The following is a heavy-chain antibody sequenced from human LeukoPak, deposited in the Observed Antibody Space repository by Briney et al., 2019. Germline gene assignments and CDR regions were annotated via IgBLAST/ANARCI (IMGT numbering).Heavy chain of an antibody. V-gene: IGHV4-59*01. CDR3: ARDPYD. CDR2: IDNSGST. D-gene: IGHD2-8*01. CDR1: GGSISSYY. J-gene: IGHJ4*02. Sequence: PSETLSLTCSVSGGSISSYYWSWIRQPPGKGLEWIGYIDNSGSTSYNPSLKSRVTISVDTSKNQFSLKLNSVTAADTAVYYCARDPYDSGQGTLVTVSS.